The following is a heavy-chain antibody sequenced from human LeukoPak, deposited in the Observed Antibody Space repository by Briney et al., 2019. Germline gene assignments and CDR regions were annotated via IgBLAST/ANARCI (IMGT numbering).Heavy chain of an antibody. CDR3: ARGGGCSSTSCYSYY. V-gene: IGHV3-7*01. CDR1: GFTFSSYW. Sequence: PGGSLRLSCAASGFTFSSYWMSWVRQAPGKGLEWVANIKQDGSEKYYVDSVKGRFTISRDNAKNSLYLQMISLRAEDTAVYYCARGGGCSSTSCYSYYWGQGTLVTVSS. CDR2: IKQDGSEK. D-gene: IGHD2-2*01. J-gene: IGHJ4*02.